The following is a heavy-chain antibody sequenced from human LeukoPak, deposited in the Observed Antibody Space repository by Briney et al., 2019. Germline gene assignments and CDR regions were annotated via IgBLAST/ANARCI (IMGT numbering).Heavy chain of an antibody. J-gene: IGHJ4*02. CDR2: INPNTGGI. V-gene: IGHV1-2*02. Sequence: GASVKVSCKASGYTFTGYYMHWVRQAPGQGFEWMGWINPNTGGINYAQKFQGRVTMTRDMSINTAYMELSRLRFDDTAVYYCARDLHWGPDYWGQGTLVTVSS. CDR3: ARDLHWGPDY. CDR1: GYTFTGYY. D-gene: IGHD7-27*01.